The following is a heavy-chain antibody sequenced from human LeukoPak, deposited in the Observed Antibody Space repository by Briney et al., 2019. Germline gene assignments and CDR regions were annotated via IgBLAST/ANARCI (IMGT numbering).Heavy chain of an antibody. CDR2: ISAYNGNT. CDR3: ARVARVGASNGYFDY. J-gene: IGHJ4*02. D-gene: IGHD1-26*01. V-gene: IGHV1-18*01. CDR1: GYTFTSYG. Sequence: ASVKVSCKASGYTFTSYGISWVRQAPGQGLEWMGWISAYNGNTNYAQKLQGRVTMTTGTSTSTAYMELRSLRSDDTAVYYCARVARVGASNGYFDYWGQGTLVTVSS.